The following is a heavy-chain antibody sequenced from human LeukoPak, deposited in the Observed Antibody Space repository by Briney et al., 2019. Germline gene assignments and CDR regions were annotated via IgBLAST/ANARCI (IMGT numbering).Heavy chain of an antibody. J-gene: IGHJ4*02. V-gene: IGHV4-34*01. CDR3: ACAGRLGVALTTFFDS. CDR2: INHSGST. D-gene: IGHD2-21*01. Sequence: SETLSLTCAVYGGSFSGYYWSWIRQPPGKGLEWIGEINHSGSTNYNPSLKSRVTISVDTSKNQFSLKLSSVTAADTGVYYCACAGRLGVALTTFFDSWGQGTLITVSS. CDR1: GGSFSGYY.